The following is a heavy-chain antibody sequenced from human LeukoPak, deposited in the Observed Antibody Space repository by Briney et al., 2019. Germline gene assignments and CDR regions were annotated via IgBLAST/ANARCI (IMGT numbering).Heavy chain of an antibody. CDR1: GGSISSYY. CDR2: IYYSGST. V-gene: IGHV4-59*01. Sequence: SETLSLTCTVSGGSISSYYWSWIRQPPGKGLEWIGYIYYSGSTNYNPSLKSRVTISVDTSKNQFSLKLSSVTAADTAVYYCARASPGKYAFDIWGQGTMVTLSS. J-gene: IGHJ3*02. CDR3: ARASPGKYAFDI.